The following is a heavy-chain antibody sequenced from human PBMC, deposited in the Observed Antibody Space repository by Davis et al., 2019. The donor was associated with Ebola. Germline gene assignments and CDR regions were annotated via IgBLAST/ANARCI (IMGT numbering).Heavy chain of an antibody. Sequence: MPSETLSLTCTVSGGSISSYYWSWIRQPPGKGLEWIGYIYYSGSTNYDHSLKSRVTISVDPSKNQFSLNLSSVTAADTAVYYCARAPITMIRGLVKGFDFWGQGTLVTVSS. V-gene: IGHV4-59*12. J-gene: IGHJ4*02. CDR2: IYYSGST. CDR1: GGSISSYY. D-gene: IGHD3-10*01. CDR3: ARAPITMIRGLVKGFDF.